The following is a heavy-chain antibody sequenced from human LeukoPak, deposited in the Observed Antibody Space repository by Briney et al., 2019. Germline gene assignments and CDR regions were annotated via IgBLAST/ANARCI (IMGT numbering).Heavy chain of an antibody. CDR1: GFTFSSYS. CDR2: IKSDGSGA. Sequence: QPGGSLRLSCRASGFTFSSYSMNWVRQAPGKGLVWVSRIKSDGSGAIYADSVKGRFTISRDNAKNTLSLQMNSLRDEDTAVYYCARDHCSGMNCQVALDYWGQGTLVTVSS. CDR3: ARDHCSGMNCQVALDY. V-gene: IGHV3-74*01. J-gene: IGHJ4*02. D-gene: IGHD2-15*01.